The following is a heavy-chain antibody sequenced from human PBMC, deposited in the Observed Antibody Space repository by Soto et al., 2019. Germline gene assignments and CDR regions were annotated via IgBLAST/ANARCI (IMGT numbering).Heavy chain of an antibody. D-gene: IGHD2-15*01. V-gene: IGHV6-1*01. CDR2: TYYRSKWYN. CDR1: GDSVSSNSAA. J-gene: IGHJ6*03. CDR3: ARDLAFFCSCGSCYSRYYYMDV. Sequence: SQTLSLTCAISGDSVSSNSAAWNWIRQSPSRGLKWLGRTYYRSKWYNFYALSVKSLITINPDSSKNQFSLQLNSVTPEDTAVYYCARDLAFFCSCGSCYSRYYYMDVWGKGTTVTVS.